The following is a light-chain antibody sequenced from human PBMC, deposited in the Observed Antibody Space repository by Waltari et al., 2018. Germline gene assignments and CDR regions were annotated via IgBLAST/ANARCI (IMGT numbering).Light chain of an antibody. CDR3: CSFAGSSPHVV. J-gene: IGLJ2*01. Sequence: QSALTQPASVSGSPGQSIIISCTGTSSDVGTYNLVSWYQLHPGKAPKLIIYDSTKRPSGVSSRFSGSKSGNTASLTISGLQAEDEADYYCCSFAGSSPHVVFGGGTKLTVL. CDR1: SSDVGTYNL. V-gene: IGLV2-23*01. CDR2: DST.